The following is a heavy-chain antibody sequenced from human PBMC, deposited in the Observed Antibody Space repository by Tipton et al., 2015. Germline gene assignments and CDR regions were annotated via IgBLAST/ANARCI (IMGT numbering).Heavy chain of an antibody. CDR1: GDSIHKYY. J-gene: IGHJ4*02. CDR3: ARGDWII. CDR2: IYHSASS. Sequence: TLSLTCTVSGDSIHKYYLTWIRQPPGRGLEWIGYIYHSASSNYNPSLKSRVTISLDTSKNQFSLRLNSVTAADTAVYYCARGDWIIWGQGTLVTVSS. D-gene: IGHD3/OR15-3a*01. V-gene: IGHV4-59*08.